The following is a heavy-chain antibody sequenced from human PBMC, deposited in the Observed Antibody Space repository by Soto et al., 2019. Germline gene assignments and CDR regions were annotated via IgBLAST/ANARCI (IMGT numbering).Heavy chain of an antibody. D-gene: IGHD3-3*01. CDR3: ARHHYDYASDI. CDR2: IYPGDSDT. Sequence: GASVKVSCKASGGTFSSYAISWVRQAPGQGLEWMGIIYPGDSDTRYSPSFQGQVTISADKSISTAYLQWSSLKASDTAMYYCARHHYDYASDIWGQGTMVTVSS. J-gene: IGHJ3*02. CDR1: GGTFSSYA. V-gene: IGHV5-51*01.